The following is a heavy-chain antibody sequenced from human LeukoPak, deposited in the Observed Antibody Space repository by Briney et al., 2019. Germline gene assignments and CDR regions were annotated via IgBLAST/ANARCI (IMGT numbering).Heavy chain of an antibody. CDR1: GGTFSSYA. CDR2: IIPIFGTA. V-gene: IGHV1-69*13. CDR3: ASNSVRFLEWPYGMDV. Sequence: SVKVSCQASGGTFSSYAISWVRQAPGQGLEWMGGIIPIFGTANYAQTFQGRVTITADASTSTAYMELSSRRCEDTAVYYCASNSVRFLEWPYGMDVWGQGTTVTVSS. J-gene: IGHJ6*02. D-gene: IGHD3-3*01.